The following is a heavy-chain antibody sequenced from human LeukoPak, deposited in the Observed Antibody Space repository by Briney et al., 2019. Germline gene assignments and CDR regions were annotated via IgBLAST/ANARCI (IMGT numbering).Heavy chain of an antibody. Sequence: ASVKVSCKASGGTFSSYAISWVRQAPGQGLEWLGWINPNSGGTNYVQKFQGRVTMTRDTSISTAYLELSSLRSEDTAVYYCARGGGCSSTSCYTEFDPWGQGTLVTVSS. CDR3: ARGGGCSSTSCYTEFDP. J-gene: IGHJ5*02. D-gene: IGHD2-2*02. CDR2: INPNSGGT. CDR1: GGTFSSYA. V-gene: IGHV1-2*02.